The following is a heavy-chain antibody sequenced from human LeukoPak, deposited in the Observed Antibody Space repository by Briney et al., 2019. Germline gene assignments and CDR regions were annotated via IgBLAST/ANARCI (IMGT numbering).Heavy chain of an antibody. D-gene: IGHD6-19*01. V-gene: IGHV4-38-2*01. J-gene: IGHJ5*02. CDR1: GYSISRDKY. Sequence: SETLSLTCEVSGYSISRDKYWGWIRQPPGKGLEWIGSIYHTGSTYYNPSLKSRVSISVDTSKNQFSLKFTSVTAADTAVYYCARSHSGWQGHNNWFDPWGQGTLVTVSS. CDR3: ARSHSGWQGHNNWFDP. CDR2: IYHTGST.